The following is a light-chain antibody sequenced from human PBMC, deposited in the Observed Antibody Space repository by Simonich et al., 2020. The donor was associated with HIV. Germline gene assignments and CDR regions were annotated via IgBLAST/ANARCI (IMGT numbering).Light chain of an antibody. V-gene: IGKV4-1*01. J-gene: IGKJ3*01. CDR2: WAS. Sequence: DIVMTQSPDSLAVSLGERATINCKSSQSVLYSSNNKDYLAWYHQKPGQPPNLLIYWASTRESGVPDRFSGSGSGTDFTLTISSLQAEDVAVYYCQQYYSTPFTFGPGTKVDIK. CDR1: QSVLYSSNNKDY. CDR3: QQYYSTPFT.